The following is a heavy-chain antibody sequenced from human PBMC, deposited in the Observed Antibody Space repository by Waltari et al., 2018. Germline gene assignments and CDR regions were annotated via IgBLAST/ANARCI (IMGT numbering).Heavy chain of an antibody. CDR2: INHSGST. CDR1: GGSFSGYY. CDR3: ARRKLRYFDWLFPRQFDY. J-gene: IGHJ4*02. D-gene: IGHD3-9*01. Sequence: QVQLQQWGAGLLKPSETLSLTCAVYGGSFSGYYWSWIRQPPGKGLEWIGEINHSGSTNHNPSRNSRVTISVDTSKNQFSLKLSSVTAADTAVYYCARRKLRYFDWLFPRQFDYWGQGTLVTVSS. V-gene: IGHV4-34*01.